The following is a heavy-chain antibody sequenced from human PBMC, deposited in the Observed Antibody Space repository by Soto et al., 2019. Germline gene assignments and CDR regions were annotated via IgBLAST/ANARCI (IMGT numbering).Heavy chain of an antibody. J-gene: IGHJ4*02. CDR3: ARGKDTTMVAGIVDY. D-gene: IGHD5-18*01. V-gene: IGHV3-30-3*01. Sequence: GGSLRLSCAASGFTFSSYAMHWVRQAPGKGLEWVAVISDDGSNKYYADSVKGRFTISRDNSKNTLYLQMNSLRAEDTAVYYCARGKDTTMVAGIVDYWGQGTLVTVSS. CDR1: GFTFSSYA. CDR2: ISDDGSNK.